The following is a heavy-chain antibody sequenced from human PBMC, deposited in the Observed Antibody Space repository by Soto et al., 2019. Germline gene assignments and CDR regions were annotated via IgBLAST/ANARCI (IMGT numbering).Heavy chain of an antibody. Sequence: PSETLSLTCIVSGGYISNDYCSWIRLPPVKELEWIGYIYNIRSTYYHPSIKSRVTISMDTSKNQFSLRLSSVTSADTAVYYCARGMAGAVTGRAFDIWGQGTLVTVSS. V-gene: IGHV4-59*01. CDR3: ARGMAGAVTGRAFDI. D-gene: IGHD1-26*01. CDR2: IYNIRST. CDR1: GGYISNDY. J-gene: IGHJ3*02.